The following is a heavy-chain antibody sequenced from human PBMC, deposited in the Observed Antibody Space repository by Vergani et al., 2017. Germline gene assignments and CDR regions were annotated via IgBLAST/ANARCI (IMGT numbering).Heavy chain of an antibody. CDR1: GGTFSSYA. V-gene: IGHV1-69*01. CDR2: IIPIFGTA. CDR3: ASDYYDSSGYYSGAFDI. Sequence: QVQLVQSGAEVKKPGSSVKVSCKASGGTFSSYAISWVRQAPGQGLEWMGGIIPIFGTANYAQKFQGRVTITADESTSTAYMELSSLRSEDTAVYYCASDYYDSSGYYSGAFDIWGQGTMVTVSS. D-gene: IGHD3-22*01. J-gene: IGHJ3*02.